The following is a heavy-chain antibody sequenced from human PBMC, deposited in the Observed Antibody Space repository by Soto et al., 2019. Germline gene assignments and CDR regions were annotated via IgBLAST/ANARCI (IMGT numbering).Heavy chain of an antibody. D-gene: IGHD6-13*01. V-gene: IGHV1-18*01. CDR2: ISAYNGNT. Sequence: ASVKVSCKASGYTFTSYGISWVRQAPGQGLEWMGWISAYNGNTNYAQKLQGRVTMTPDTSTSTAYMELRSLRSDDTAVYYCAGANSSSWYDNWFDPWGQGTLVTVSS. CDR3: AGANSSSWYDNWFDP. J-gene: IGHJ5*02. CDR1: GYTFTSYG.